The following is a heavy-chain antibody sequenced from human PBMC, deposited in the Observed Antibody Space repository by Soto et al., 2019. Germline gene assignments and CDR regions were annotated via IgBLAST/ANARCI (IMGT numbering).Heavy chain of an antibody. CDR1: GGSISSYY. CDR3: ARFYGLDAFDF. CDR2: IFYSGST. V-gene: IGHV4-59*08. Sequence: QVQLQESGPGLVKPSETLSLTCTVSGGSISSYYWSWIRQPPGKGLEWIGYIFYSGSTNYNPSLMSPVTLSVDTSKNQFSLKLTSVTAADTAVYYCARFYGLDAFDFWGHGTMVTVSS. D-gene: IGHD3-16*01. J-gene: IGHJ3*01.